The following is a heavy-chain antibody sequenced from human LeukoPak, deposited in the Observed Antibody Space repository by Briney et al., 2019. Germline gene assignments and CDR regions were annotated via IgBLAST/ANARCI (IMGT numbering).Heavy chain of an antibody. J-gene: IGHJ4*02. CDR3: ARDRSGAQPWDYDY. CDR1: GYSFSSDYY. D-gene: IGHD6-19*01. V-gene: IGHV4-38-2*02. Sequence: PAETLSLSCTASGYSFSSDYYWGWPRPPPEKGLEWIGSIYYSGSTYYNPSLKSRVTISVDTSKNQCSLKLSSVTAADTAVYYCARDRSGAQPWDYDYGGQGTLVTVSS. CDR2: IYYSGST.